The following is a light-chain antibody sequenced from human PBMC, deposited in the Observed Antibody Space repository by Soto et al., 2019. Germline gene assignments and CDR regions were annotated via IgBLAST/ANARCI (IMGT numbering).Light chain of an antibody. J-gene: IGLJ1*01. Sequence: QSALTQPPSVSGAPGQRVTISCTGSSSSIGAGYDVHWYQQLPGTAPKLLIYGNSNRPSGVPDRFSGSKSGTSASLAITGLQAEDEADYYCQSYDSSLSGFVFGTGTKATVL. CDR1: SSSIGAGYD. CDR2: GNS. V-gene: IGLV1-40*01. CDR3: QSYDSSLSGFV.